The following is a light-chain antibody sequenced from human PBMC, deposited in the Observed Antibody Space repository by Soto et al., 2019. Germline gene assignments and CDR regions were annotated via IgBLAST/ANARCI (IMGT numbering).Light chain of an antibody. Sequence: DIQVTQSPSSVSASVGDRVTITCRASQGINNWLAWYQQKPGKAPELLIYAVSYLQSGVPSRFSGSGSGTDFTLTISSLQPEDFATYFCKQSSAFPLTFGGGTKVAIK. CDR1: QGINNW. CDR2: AVS. V-gene: IGKV1-12*01. J-gene: IGKJ4*01. CDR3: KQSSAFPLT.